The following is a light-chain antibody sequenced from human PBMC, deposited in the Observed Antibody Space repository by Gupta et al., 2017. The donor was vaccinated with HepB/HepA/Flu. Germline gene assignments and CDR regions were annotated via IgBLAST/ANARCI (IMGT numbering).Light chain of an antibody. CDR3: SSFTYTTTLVV. CDR1: SIDFGAFNH. Sequence: HSPLTQLASVPGFPGQPIPIPCTAPSIDFGAFNHVSCYQQHPGKAPKLLISEVSNRPSRISNRFSGSKSGNTASLTISGLQTEDEADYYCSSFTYTTTLVVFGGGTKVTVL. J-gene: IGLJ2*01. V-gene: IGLV2-14*01. CDR2: EVS.